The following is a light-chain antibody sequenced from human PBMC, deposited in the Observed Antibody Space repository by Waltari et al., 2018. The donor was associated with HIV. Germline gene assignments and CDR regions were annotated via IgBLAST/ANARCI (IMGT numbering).Light chain of an antibody. CDR1: RSISSW. J-gene: IGKJ2*01. CDR3: QQYNSYPYT. Sequence: DIQMTQAPSTVSAAVGDRVNISCRASRSISSWLAWYQQKPGKAPKLLVYKASTLESGVPSRFIGSGSGTEFTLTISSLQPDDFATYYCQQYNSYPYTFGQGTKLEI. CDR2: KAS. V-gene: IGKV1-5*03.